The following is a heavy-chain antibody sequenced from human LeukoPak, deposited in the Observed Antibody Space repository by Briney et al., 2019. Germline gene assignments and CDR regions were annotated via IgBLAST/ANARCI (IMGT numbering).Heavy chain of an antibody. Sequence: PGGSLRLSCAASGFTFSSYAMSWVRQAPGKGLEWVSVISGSGTSTYYADSVKGRFTISRDNSKNTLHLQMNSLRAEDTAVYYCAKVPTFYYESSGYYHFDYWGQGTLVTVPS. CDR2: ISGSGTST. CDR1: GFTFSSYA. D-gene: IGHD3-22*01. J-gene: IGHJ4*02. V-gene: IGHV3-23*01. CDR3: AKVPTFYYESSGYYHFDY.